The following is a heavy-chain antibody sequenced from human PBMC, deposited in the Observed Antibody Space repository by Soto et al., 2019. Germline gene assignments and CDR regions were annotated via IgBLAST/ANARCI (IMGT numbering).Heavy chain of an antibody. CDR1: GFTVSSNY. Sequence: PGGSLRLSCAASGFTVSSNYMSWVRQAPGKGLEWVSVIYSGGSTYYADSVKGRFTISRDNSKNTLYLQMNSLRAEDTAVYYCARVGGLLWFGELLSPYYFDYWGQGTLVTVSS. V-gene: IGHV3-53*01. CDR3: ARVGGLLWFGELLSPYYFDY. J-gene: IGHJ4*02. CDR2: IYSGGST. D-gene: IGHD3-10*01.